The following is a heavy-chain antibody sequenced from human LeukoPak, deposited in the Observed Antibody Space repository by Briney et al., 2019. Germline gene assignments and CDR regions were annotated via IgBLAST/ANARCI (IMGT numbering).Heavy chain of an antibody. CDR1: GYTFTSYD. Sequence: ASVKVSCKASGYTFTSYDINWVRQATGQGLEWMGWMNPNSGNTGYAQKFQGRVTMTRNTSISTAYMELSSLRSEDTAVYYCASSSRKTIFGVVIQAVTPYYYYYGMDVWGQGTTVTVSS. J-gene: IGHJ6*02. V-gene: IGHV1-8*01. CDR2: MNPNSGNT. D-gene: IGHD3-3*01. CDR3: ASSSRKTIFGVVIQAVTPYYYYYGMDV.